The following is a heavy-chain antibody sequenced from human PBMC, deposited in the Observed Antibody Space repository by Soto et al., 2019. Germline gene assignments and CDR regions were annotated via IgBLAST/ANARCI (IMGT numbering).Heavy chain of an antibody. CDR2: IIPIFGTA. Sequence: QVQLVQSGAEVKKPGSSVKVSCKASGGTFSSYAISWVRQAPGQGLEWMGGIIPIFGTANYAQKFQGRVTITADESTSTAYMELSSLRSEDTAVYYCAGTIAAAGTPALYYYYGMDVWGQGTTVTVSS. D-gene: IGHD6-13*01. CDR3: AGTIAAAGTPALYYYYGMDV. J-gene: IGHJ6*02. V-gene: IGHV1-69*01. CDR1: GGTFSSYA.